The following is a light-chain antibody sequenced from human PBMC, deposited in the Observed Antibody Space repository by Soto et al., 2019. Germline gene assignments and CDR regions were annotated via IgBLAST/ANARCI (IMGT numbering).Light chain of an antibody. V-gene: IGKV3-11*01. CDR2: DSS. Sequence: LTQSPATLSLSPGDRAALSCRASQNVSFYLTWYQQRRGQSPRLLIYDSSVRATGTPGRFSGSGSGTDFTLTISSLDPEDFAIYYCQQRSDWPLTFGGGTKV. J-gene: IGKJ4*01. CDR1: QNVSFY. CDR3: QQRSDWPLT.